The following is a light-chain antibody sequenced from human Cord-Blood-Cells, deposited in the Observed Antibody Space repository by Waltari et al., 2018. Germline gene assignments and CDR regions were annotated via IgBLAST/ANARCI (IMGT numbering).Light chain of an antibody. J-gene: IGLJ2*01. Sequence: QSALTQPASVSGSPGQSITIPCTGTSSDVGGYNYVSWYQQHPGKAPKHMIYDVRNRPSGVSNLFSGSKSCNTASLTISGLQAEDEADYYCSSYTSSSTVVFGGGTKLTVL. CDR2: DVR. CDR3: SSYTSSSTVV. V-gene: IGLV2-14*01. CDR1: SSDVGGYNY.